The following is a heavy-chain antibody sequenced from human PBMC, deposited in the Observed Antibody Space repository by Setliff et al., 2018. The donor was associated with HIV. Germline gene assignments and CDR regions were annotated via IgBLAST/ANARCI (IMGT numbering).Heavy chain of an antibody. CDR1: GFTFDDYT. CDR2: ISWDGGST. V-gene: IGHV3-43*01. J-gene: IGHJ6*02. Sequence: GGSLRLSCAASGFTFDDYTMHWVRQAPGKGLEWVSLISWDGGSTYYADSVKGRFTSSRDNARNSLFLQMNSLRAEDTAVYYCARLREYYSYGMDVWGQGTTVTVSS. CDR3: ARLREYYSYGMDV.